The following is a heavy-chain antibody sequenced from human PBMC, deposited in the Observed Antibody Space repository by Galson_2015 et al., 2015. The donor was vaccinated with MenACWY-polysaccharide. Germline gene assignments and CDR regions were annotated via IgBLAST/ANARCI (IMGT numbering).Heavy chain of an antibody. CDR2: MNPNSGNT. CDR1: GYSFSSYD. J-gene: IGHJ5*02. D-gene: IGHD3-22*01. Sequence: SVKVSCKASGYSFSSYDINWVRQTTGQGLEWMGWMNPNSGNTGYAQKFQGRVTMSRNTSISIAYMELSSLRSEDTAVYYCARGGKYYYDSSGYLNWFDPWGQGTLVTVSS. V-gene: IGHV1-8*01. CDR3: ARGGKYYYDSSGYLNWFDP.